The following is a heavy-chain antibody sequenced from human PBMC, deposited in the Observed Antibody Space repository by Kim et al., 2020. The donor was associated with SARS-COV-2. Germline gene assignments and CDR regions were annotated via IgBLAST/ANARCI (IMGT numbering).Heavy chain of an antibody. Sequence: GGSLRLSCAASGFTFSNAWMSWVRQAPGKGLEWVGRIKSKTDGGTTDYAAPVKGRFTISRDDSKNTLYLQMNSLKTEDTAVYYCTTDLLDDYGGFHWGQGTLVTVSS. CDR2: IKSKTDGGTT. CDR1: GFTFSNAW. V-gene: IGHV3-15*01. J-gene: IGHJ4*02. CDR3: TTDLLDDYGGFH. D-gene: IGHD4-17*01.